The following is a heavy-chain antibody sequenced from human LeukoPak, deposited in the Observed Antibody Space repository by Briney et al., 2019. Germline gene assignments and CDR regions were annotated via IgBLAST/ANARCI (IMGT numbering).Heavy chain of an antibody. D-gene: IGHD6-13*01. V-gene: IGHV4-39*07. J-gene: IGHJ4*02. CDR1: GGSISSSSYY. Sequence: SETLSLTCTVSGGSISSSSYYWGWIRQPPGKGLEWIGSIYYSGSTYYNPSLKSRVTISVDTSKNQFSLKLSSVAAADTAVYYCARGRTYSSSWSYYFDYWGQGTLVTVSS. CDR2: IYYSGST. CDR3: ARGRTYSSSWSYYFDY.